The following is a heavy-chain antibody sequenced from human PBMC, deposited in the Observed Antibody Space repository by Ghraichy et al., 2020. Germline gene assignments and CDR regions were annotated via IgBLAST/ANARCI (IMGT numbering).Heavy chain of an antibody. J-gene: IGHJ6*03. Sequence: SETLSLTCTVSGGSISSYYWSWIRQPPGKGLEWIGYIYYSGSTNYNPSLKSRVTISVDTSKNQFSLKLSSVTAADTAVYYCARVAVGLESYGIYYYYYMDVWGKGTTVTVSS. CDR1: GGSISSYY. V-gene: IGHV4-59*01. CDR3: ARVAVGLESYGIYYYYYMDV. D-gene: IGHD2-15*01. CDR2: IYYSGST.